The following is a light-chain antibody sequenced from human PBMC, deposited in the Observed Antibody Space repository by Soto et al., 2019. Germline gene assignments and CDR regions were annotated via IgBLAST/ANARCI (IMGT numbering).Light chain of an antibody. CDR3: QSYDSSLSAPYV. V-gene: IGLV1-40*01. CDR2: GIS. Sequence: QSVLTQPPSVSGAPGQRVTISCTGSSSNIGAGYGVYWYQHLPGTAPKLLIYGISNRPSGVPDRFSGSKSGPSASLAITGLQAEDEVDYYCQSYDSSLSAPYVFGTGTKLTVL. CDR1: SSNIGAGYG. J-gene: IGLJ1*01.